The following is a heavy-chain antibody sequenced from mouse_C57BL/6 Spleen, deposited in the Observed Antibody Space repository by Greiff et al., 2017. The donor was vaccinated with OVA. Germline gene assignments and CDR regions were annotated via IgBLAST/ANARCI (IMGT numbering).Heavy chain of an antibody. CDR2: IYPSNSDT. Sequence: QVHVKQPGAELVRPGSSVKLSCKASGYTFTSYWMDWVKQRPGQGLEWIGNIYPSNSDTHYNQKFKDKVTLTVDKSSSTAYMQLSSLTSEDSAVYYCARRSNPYYAMDYWGQGTSVTVSS. CDR1: GYTFTSYW. D-gene: IGHD2-5*01. V-gene: IGHV1-61*01. J-gene: IGHJ4*01. CDR3: ARRSNPYYAMDY.